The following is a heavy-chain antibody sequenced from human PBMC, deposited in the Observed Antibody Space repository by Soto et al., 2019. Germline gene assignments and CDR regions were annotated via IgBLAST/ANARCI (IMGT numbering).Heavy chain of an antibody. V-gene: IGHV3-11*06. Sequence: PGGSLRLSCAASGFTFSDYHMSWIRQAPGKGLEWVSYISSSSSYTNYADSVKGRFTISRDNAKNSLYLQMNSLRAEDTAVYYCARLKHYYDSSGYYYTAPVDYWGQGTLVTSPQ. CDR2: ISSSSSYT. CDR3: ARLKHYYDSSGYYYTAPVDY. J-gene: IGHJ4*02. CDR1: GFTFSDYH. D-gene: IGHD3-22*01.